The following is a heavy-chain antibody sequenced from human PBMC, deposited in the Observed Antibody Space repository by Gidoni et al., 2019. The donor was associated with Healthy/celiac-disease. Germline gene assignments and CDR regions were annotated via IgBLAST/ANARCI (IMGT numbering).Heavy chain of an antibody. Sequence: QVQLVQSGAEVKKPGASVKVSCKASGYTFTSYAMHWVRQAPGQRLEWMGWINAGNGNTKYSQKFQGRVTITRDTSASTAYMERSSLRSEDTAVYYCARDREGSGWLGYYFDYWGQGTLVTVSS. CDR2: INAGNGNT. CDR1: GYTFTSYA. D-gene: IGHD6-19*01. J-gene: IGHJ4*02. CDR3: ARDREGSGWLGYYFDY. V-gene: IGHV1-3*01.